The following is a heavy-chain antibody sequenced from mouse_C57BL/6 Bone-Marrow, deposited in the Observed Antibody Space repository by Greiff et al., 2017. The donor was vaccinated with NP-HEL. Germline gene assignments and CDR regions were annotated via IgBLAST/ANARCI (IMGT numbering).Heavy chain of an antibody. CDR2: FYPGSGSI. CDR1: GYTFTEYT. V-gene: IGHV1-62-2*01. CDR3: ARHEDGGLRRAWFAY. D-gene: IGHD2-4*01. Sequence: VMLVESGAELVKPGASVKLSCKASGYTFTEYTIHWVKQRSGQGLEWIGWFYPGSGSIKYNEQFKDKATLTADKSSSTVDMELSRLTSEDSAVYFWARHEDGGLRRAWFAYWGQGTLVTVSA. J-gene: IGHJ3*01.